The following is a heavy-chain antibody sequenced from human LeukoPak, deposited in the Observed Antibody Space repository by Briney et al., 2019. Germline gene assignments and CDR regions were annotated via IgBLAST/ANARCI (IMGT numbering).Heavy chain of an antibody. CDR2: ISGNTSYI. V-gene: IGHV3-21*01. D-gene: IGHD1-14*01. J-gene: IGHJ5*02. Sequence: GGSLRLSCVASGFTLFSYSINWVRQAPGKGLEWVSSISGNTSYIYYADSVKGRFTISRDNAENSLYLQMNSLRAEDTAVYYCAREEMGGTTRSGALTWGQGTLVTVSS. CDR3: AREEMGGTTRSGALT. CDR1: GFTLFSYS.